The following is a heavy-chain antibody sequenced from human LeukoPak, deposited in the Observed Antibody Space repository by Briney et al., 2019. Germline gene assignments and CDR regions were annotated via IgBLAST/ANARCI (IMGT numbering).Heavy chain of an antibody. J-gene: IGHJ4*02. CDR1: GGSISSYY. V-gene: IGHV4-59*01. D-gene: IGHD3-16*02. Sequence: PSETLSLTCTVSGGSISSYYWSWIRQPPGKGLEWIGYIYYSGSTNYNPSLKSRVTISVDTSKNQFSLKLSSVTAADTAVYYCARGGENYDYVWGSYRYSPYFDYWGQGTLVTVSS. CDR2: IYYSGST. CDR3: ARGGENYDYVWGSYRYSPYFDY.